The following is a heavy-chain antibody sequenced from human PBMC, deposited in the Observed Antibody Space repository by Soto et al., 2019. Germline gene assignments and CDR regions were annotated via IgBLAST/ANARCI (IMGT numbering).Heavy chain of an antibody. CDR2: ISAYNGKT. Sequence: QVQLVQSGGEVKKPGASVKLSCTASGYTFTSYGISWVRQAPGQGLEWMGWISAYNGKTNYAQNVQGRVTMTTDTSTRTAYMDLRSLRSYYTAVYYCARGGDVNYYHGMDVWGQGTTVTVSS. D-gene: IGHD5-12*01. J-gene: IGHJ6*02. CDR3: ARGGDVNYYHGMDV. V-gene: IGHV1-18*01. CDR1: GYTFTSYG.